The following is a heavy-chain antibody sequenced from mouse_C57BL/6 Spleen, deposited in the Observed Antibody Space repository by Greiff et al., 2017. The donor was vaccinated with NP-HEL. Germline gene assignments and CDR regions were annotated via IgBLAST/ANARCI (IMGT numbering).Heavy chain of an antibody. CDR3: ARPLYYSNYGYFDV. CDR1: GYTFTSYW. CDR2: IDPSDSYT. D-gene: IGHD2-5*01. J-gene: IGHJ1*03. Sequence: QVQLQQPGAELVMPGASVKLSCKASGYTFTSYWMHWVKQRPGQGLEWIGEIDPSDSYTNYNQKFKGKSTLTVDKSSSTAYMQLSSLTAEDSAVYYCARPLYYSNYGYFDVWGTGTTVTVSS. V-gene: IGHV1-69*01.